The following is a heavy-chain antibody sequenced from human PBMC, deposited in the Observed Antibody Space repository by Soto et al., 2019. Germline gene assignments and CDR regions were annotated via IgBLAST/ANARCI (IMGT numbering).Heavy chain of an antibody. CDR3: AKGVDYYYYGMDV. V-gene: IGHV3-23*01. J-gene: IGHJ6*02. CDR2: ISGSGGST. Sequence: RGSLRLSCAASGFTFSSYAMSWVRQAPGKGLEWVSAISGSGGSTYYADSVKGRFTISRDNSKNTLYLQMNSLRAEDTAVYYCAKGVDYYYYGMDVWGQGTTVTVSS. CDR1: GFTFSSYA. D-gene: IGHD5-12*01.